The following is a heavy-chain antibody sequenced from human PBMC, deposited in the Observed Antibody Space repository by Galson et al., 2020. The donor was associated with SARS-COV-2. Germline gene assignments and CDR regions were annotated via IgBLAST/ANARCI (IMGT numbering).Heavy chain of an antibody. J-gene: IGHJ4*02. Sequence: ASVKVSCQTSGYTFMPNYMHWVRQAPGQGLEWIGWIYPNSGDTYYGQKFQGRVTLTRDTSVNTVYLELSGLRSDDTAIYYCARENWYYDYWGQGTAVTVSS. D-gene: IGHD1-1*01. CDR3: ARENWYYDY. CDR1: GYTFMPNY. V-gene: IGHV1-2*02. CDR2: IYPNSGDT.